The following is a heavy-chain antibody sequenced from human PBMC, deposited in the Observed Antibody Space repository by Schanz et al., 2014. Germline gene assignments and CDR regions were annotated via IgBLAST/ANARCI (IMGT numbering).Heavy chain of an antibody. D-gene: IGHD3-10*01. CDR3: RLWFGELYYGMDV. J-gene: IGHJ6*02. V-gene: IGHV3-23*04. CDR1: GFTFSSYA. CDR2: MSGSGGST. Sequence: EVQLVESGGGLVQPGGSLRFSCAASGFTFSSYAMSWVRQAPGKGLEWVTAMSGSGGSTYYADSVKGRFTISRDNSKNSLYLQMNSRRADITAVYYCRLWFGELYYGMDVWGQGTTVTVSS.